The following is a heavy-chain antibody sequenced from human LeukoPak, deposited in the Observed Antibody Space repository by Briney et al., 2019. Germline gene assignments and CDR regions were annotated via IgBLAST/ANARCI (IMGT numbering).Heavy chain of an antibody. CDR1: GGSFSSYF. Sequence: SETLSLTCAVFGGSFSSYFWSWIRQSPGKGLEWIGEINHIGSTNYNPSLKSRVTISLGTSKNQFSLRLSSVTAADTAVYYCTYSGSNYPDYWGQGTLVIVSS. D-gene: IGHD1-26*01. CDR3: TYSGSNYPDY. V-gene: IGHV4-34*01. CDR2: INHIGST. J-gene: IGHJ4*02.